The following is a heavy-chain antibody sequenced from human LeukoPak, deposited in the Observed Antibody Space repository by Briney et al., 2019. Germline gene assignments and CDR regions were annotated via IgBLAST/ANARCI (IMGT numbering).Heavy chain of an antibody. J-gene: IGHJ4*02. CDR1: GGTFSSYA. CDR2: IIPILGIA. CDR3: ARGTTPSPYYFDY. V-gene: IGHV1-69*04. D-gene: IGHD1-14*01. Sequence: ASVKVSCKASGGTFSSYAISWVRQAPGQGLEWMGRIIPILGIANYAQKFQGRVTITADKSTSTAYMELSSLRSEDTAVYYCARGTTPSPYYFDYWGQGTLVTVPS.